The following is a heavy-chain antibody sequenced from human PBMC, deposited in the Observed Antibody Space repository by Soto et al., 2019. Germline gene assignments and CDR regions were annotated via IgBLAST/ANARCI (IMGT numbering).Heavy chain of an antibody. Sequence: EVQLVESGGGLVQPGGSLRLSCAASGFTFSSYEMNWVRQAPGKGLEWVSYISSSGSSIYYADSVKGRFTISRDNAKNSLYRQMNSLRAEDTAVYYCAREVIAVAGTSGDAFDIWGQGTMVTVSS. CDR2: ISSSGSSI. J-gene: IGHJ3*02. D-gene: IGHD6-19*01. CDR3: AREVIAVAGTSGDAFDI. V-gene: IGHV3-48*03. CDR1: GFTFSSYE.